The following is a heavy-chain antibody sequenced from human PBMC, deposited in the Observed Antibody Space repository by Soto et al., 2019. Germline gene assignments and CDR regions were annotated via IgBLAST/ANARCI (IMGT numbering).Heavy chain of an antibody. J-gene: IGHJ5*02. CDR3: VKDAGRFGP. V-gene: IGHV3-23*01. CDR2: ISGSGGST. D-gene: IGHD3-10*01. CDR1: GFTFSSYA. Sequence: EVQLLESGGDVVQPGWSLRVSCAASGFTFSSYAMSWVRQAPGKGLKWVSAISGSGGSTYYADSVKGRFTIARDNSKNTLYLVINCLRAEDKAVYYCVKDAGRFGPWGQGTLVTVSS.